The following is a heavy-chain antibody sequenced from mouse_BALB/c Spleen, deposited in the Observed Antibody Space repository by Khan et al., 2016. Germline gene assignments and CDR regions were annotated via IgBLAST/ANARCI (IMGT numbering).Heavy chain of an antibody. D-gene: IGHD2-14*01. CDR3: ARSRRYDGYFDY. CDR2: ISYSGNT. Sequence: EVQLVESGPGLVKPSQSLSLTCTVTGYSITSDYAWNWIRQFPGNKLEWMGYISYSGNTTYNPSLKSRISITRDTSKNQFFLQLNSLTTEDTATYYCARSRRYDGYFDYWGQGTTLTVSS. CDR1: GYSITSDYA. J-gene: IGHJ2*01. V-gene: IGHV3-2*02.